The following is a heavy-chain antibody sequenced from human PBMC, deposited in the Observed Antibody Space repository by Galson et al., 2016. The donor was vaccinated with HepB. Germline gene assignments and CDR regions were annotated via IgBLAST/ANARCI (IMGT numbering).Heavy chain of an antibody. J-gene: IGHJ5*02. CDR1: GFAFSSHW. D-gene: IGHD4-23*01. CDR3: VRDHSVVPTTAYNWFDP. V-gene: IGHV3-74*01. CDR2: INSDGTIS. Sequence: SLRLSCAASGFAFSSHWMHWVRQDLGMGLVWVSRINSDGTISNYADSVKGRFTISRDNAKNTLYLQMNSLRAEDTAVYFCVRDHSVVPTTAYNWFDPWGRGTLVTVSS.